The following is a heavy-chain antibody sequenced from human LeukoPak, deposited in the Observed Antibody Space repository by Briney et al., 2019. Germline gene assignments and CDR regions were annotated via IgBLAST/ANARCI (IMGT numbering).Heavy chain of an antibody. CDR3: ARSGGYSSPQNY. D-gene: IGHD6-19*01. CDR1: GGSISSYY. V-gene: IGHV4-59*01. Sequence: PSETLSLTCSVSGGSISSYYWSWIRQPPGKGREWIGYIYSSGSTNYNSSLKSRVTISVDTSKNQFSLKLTSVTAADTAVYYCARSGGYSSPQNYWGQGTLVTVSS. J-gene: IGHJ4*02. CDR2: IYSSGST.